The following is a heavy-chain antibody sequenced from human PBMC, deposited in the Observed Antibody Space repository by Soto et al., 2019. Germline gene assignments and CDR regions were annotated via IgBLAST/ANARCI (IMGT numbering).Heavy chain of an antibody. CDR3: ARGQEWELNCFYP. J-gene: IGHJ5*02. CDR2: INHSGST. D-gene: IGHD1-26*01. V-gene: IGHV4-34*01. Sequence: QVQLQQWGAGLLKPSETLSLTCAVYGGSFSGYYWSWIRQPPGKGLEWIGEINHSGSTNYHPSLKSRVTIAVDTSKNQFSLKLSSVNAADTAVYYFARGQEWELNCFYPLGQGTLVTVSS. CDR1: GGSFSGYY.